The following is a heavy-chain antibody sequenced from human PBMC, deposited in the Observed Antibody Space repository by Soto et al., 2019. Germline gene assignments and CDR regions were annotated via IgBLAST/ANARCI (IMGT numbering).Heavy chain of an antibody. CDR1: GFTFSSYR. CDR3: AKDLGHYDSSGYPDYFDY. J-gene: IGHJ4*02. D-gene: IGHD3-22*01. Sequence: PGGSLRLSCAASGFTFSSYRLPCVRQAPGKGLEWVSSISSSSSYIYYADSVKGRFTISRDKAKNTLYLQMNSLRAEDTAVYYCAKDLGHYDSSGYPDYFDYGGQGTLVTVSS. CDR2: ISSSSSYI. V-gene: IGHV3-21*04.